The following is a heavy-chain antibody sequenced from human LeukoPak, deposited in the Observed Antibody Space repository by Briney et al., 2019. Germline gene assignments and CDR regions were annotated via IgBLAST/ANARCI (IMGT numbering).Heavy chain of an antibody. CDR2: IYYSGST. D-gene: IGHD3-3*01. Sequence: SETLSLTCTVSGGSISSYYWSWIRQPPGKGLEWIGYIYYSGSTNYNPSLKSRVTISVDTSKNQFSLKLSSVTAADTAVYYCARLDRSYDFWSGYAGYAFDIWGQGTMVTVSS. CDR3: ARLDRSYDFWSGYAGYAFDI. CDR1: GGSISSYY. V-gene: IGHV4-59*01. J-gene: IGHJ3*02.